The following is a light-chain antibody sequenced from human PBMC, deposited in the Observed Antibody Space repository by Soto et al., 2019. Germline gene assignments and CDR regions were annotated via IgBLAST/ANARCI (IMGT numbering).Light chain of an antibody. V-gene: IGKV3-20*01. Sequence: EIVLTQSPGPLSLSPGERATLSCRASQNVGKNYLAWYQQKPGQAPRLLIQTASLRATGIADRFSGSGSGTDFTLTISRLEPDDFAVYYCHQHAESPLTFGGGNKVDI. CDR3: HQHAESPLT. CDR1: QNVGKNY. CDR2: TAS. J-gene: IGKJ4*01.